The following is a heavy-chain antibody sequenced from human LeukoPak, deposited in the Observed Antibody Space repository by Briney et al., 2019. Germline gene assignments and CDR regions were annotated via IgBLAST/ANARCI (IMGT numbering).Heavy chain of an antibody. CDR2: ISYDGSNK. CDR3: ARDSYSSGWYWFDP. J-gene: IGHJ5*02. CDR1: GFTFSSYA. Sequence: GGSLRLFCAASGFTFSSYAMHWVRQAPGKGLEWVAVISYDGSNKYYADSVKGRFTISRDNSKNTLYLQMNSLRAEDTAVYYCARDSYSSGWYWFDPWGQGTLVTVSS. V-gene: IGHV3-30-3*01. D-gene: IGHD6-19*01.